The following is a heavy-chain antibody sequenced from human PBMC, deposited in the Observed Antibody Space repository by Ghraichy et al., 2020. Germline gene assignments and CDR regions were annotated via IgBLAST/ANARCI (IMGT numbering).Heavy chain of an antibody. D-gene: IGHD3-10*01. CDR3: ARGPETYYYGSGSYQTLKNAFDI. J-gene: IGHJ3*02. CDR2: INHSGST. Sequence: ESLNISCAVYGGSFSGYYWSWIRQPPGKGLEWIGEINHSGSTNYNPSLKSRVTISVDTSKNQFSLKLSSVTAADTAVYYCARGPETYYYGSGSYQTLKNAFDIWGQGTMVTVSS. CDR1: GGSFSGYY. V-gene: IGHV4-34*01.